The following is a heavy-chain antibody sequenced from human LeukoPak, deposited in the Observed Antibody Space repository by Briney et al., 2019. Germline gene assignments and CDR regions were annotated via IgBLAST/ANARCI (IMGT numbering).Heavy chain of an antibody. CDR2: LYYSRTT. CDR1: GGSISSGSHH. V-gene: IGHV4-39*01. J-gene: IGHJ4*02. Sequence: SETLSLTCTVSGGSISSGSHHWGWFRQSPGKGLEWIGSLYYSRTTYYNPSLNSRVTISVVTSKNQFSLQLNSVTAADTAVYYCARHDGRGGNTMGALDSWGQGPLVTVSS. D-gene: IGHD3-3*01. CDR3: ARHDGRGGNTMGALDS.